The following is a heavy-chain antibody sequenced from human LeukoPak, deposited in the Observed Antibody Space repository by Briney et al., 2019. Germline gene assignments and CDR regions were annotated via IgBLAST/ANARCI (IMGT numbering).Heavy chain of an antibody. CDR2: ISSSSSTI. Sequence: GGSLRLSCAASGFTFSSYSMNWVRQAPGKGLEWVSYISSSSSTIYYADSVKGRFTISRDNAKNSLYLQMNSLRDEDTAVYYCARAHPDTGYSSSWYEEYYMDVWGKGTTVTVSS. V-gene: IGHV3-48*02. J-gene: IGHJ6*03. CDR3: ARAHPDTGYSSSWYEEYYMDV. D-gene: IGHD6-13*01. CDR1: GFTFSSYS.